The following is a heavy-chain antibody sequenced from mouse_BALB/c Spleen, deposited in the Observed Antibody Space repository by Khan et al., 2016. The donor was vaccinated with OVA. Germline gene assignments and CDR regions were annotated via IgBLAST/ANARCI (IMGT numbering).Heavy chain of an antibody. J-gene: IGHJ2*02. CDR1: GYSITSDYA. CDR3: ARIYGGDCDY. CDR2: ISYSGNN. Sequence: EVELVESGPGLVKPSQSLSLTCTVTGYSITSDYAWNWIRQFPGNKLEWMGFISYSGNNKYNASLKSRISITRDTSRNQFFLQLNSVTIEDTATYYCARIYGGDCDYWGQGTSLTVSS. D-gene: IGHD1-1*02. V-gene: IGHV3-2*02.